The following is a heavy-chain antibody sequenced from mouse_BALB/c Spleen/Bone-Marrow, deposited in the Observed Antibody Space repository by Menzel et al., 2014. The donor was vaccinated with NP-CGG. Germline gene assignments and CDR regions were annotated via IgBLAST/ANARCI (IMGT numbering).Heavy chain of an antibody. D-gene: IGHD2-14*01. CDR1: GFNIKTP. CDR2: IDPANGNT. Sequence: VQLQQSGAELVKPAASVRLSCTASGFNIKTPKSNGGGKGLERAWGGMGRIDPANGNTKYGPKFQGKATIALDTSSNTAYLQLSSLTSEDTAVYFCARRGDRYEAWFPYWGQGTLVTDSA. J-gene: IGHJ3*01. V-gene: IGHV14-3*02. CDR3: ARRGDRYEAWFPY.